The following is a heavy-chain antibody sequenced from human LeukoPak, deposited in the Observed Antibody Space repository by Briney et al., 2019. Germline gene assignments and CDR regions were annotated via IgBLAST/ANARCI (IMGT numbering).Heavy chain of an antibody. CDR3: ARDRRNRTNYYYYMDV. J-gene: IGHJ6*03. CDR2: IIPIFGTA. D-gene: IGHD1-7*01. V-gene: IGHV1-69*13. Sequence: PGASVKVSCKASGGTFSSYAISWVRQAPGQGLEWMGGIIPIFGTANYAQKFQGRVTITADESTSTAYMELSSPRSEDTAVYYCARDRRNRTNYYYYMDVWGKGTTVTVSS. CDR1: GGTFSSYA.